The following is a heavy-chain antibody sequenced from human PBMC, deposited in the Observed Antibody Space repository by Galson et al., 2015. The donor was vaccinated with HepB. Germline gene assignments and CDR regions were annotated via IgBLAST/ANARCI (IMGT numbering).Heavy chain of an antibody. CDR1: GFSLSTSGMR. D-gene: IGHD6-6*01. V-gene: IGHV2-70*04. CDR3: ARIESIAGRHEYWFDS. CDR2: IDWDDHK. J-gene: IGHJ5*01. Sequence: PALVKPTQTLTLTCTFSGFSLSTSGMRVSWIRQPPGKALEWLARIDWDDHKFYSTSLKTRLTISKDTSKNQVVLTMTNMDPVDTATYYCARIESIAGRHEYWFDSWGQGTLVTVSS.